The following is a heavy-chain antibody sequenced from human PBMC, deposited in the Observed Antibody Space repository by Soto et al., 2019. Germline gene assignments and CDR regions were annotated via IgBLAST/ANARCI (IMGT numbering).Heavy chain of an antibody. J-gene: IGHJ4*02. CDR2: IKSKSAGGTT. V-gene: IGHV3-15*01. D-gene: IGHD3-22*01. CDR1: GFTFSNAW. CDR3: ARGHRSSGKIFDS. Sequence: EVQLVESGGGLVKPGGSVRLSCAASGFTFSNAWMSWVRQAPGKGLEWVGRIKSKSAGGTTEYDAPVKDRFTISRDDSKNTLYLQVNSLKIEDTAVYYCARGHRSSGKIFDSWGQGTLVTVSS.